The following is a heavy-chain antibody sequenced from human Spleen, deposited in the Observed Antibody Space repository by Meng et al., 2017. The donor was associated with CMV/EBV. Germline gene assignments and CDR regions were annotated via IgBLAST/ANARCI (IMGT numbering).Heavy chain of an antibody. J-gene: IGHJ4*02. CDR1: GFSISNYH. D-gene: IGHD1-26*01. CDR3: AKVYSGSYVGYFDY. V-gene: IGHV3-33*03. CDR2: IWYDESKK. Sequence: GESLKISCAASGFSISNYHMNWVRQAPGKGLEWVAFIWYDESKKSYGDSVKGRFTVSRDNSKNTVYLQMNSLRVEDAAVYYCAKVYSGSYVGYFDYWGQGTLVTVSS.